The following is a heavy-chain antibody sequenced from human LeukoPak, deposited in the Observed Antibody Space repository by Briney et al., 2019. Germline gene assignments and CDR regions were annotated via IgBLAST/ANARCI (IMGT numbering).Heavy chain of an antibody. V-gene: IGHV3-23*01. CDR3: AQEPLRIAARGYFDY. CDR1: GFTFSSYA. Sequence: GGSLRLSCAASGFTFSSYAMSWVRQAPGKGLEWVSAISGSGGSTYYADSVKGRFTISRDNSKHTLYLQMNRLRAEDTAVYYCAQEPLRIAARGYFDYWGQGTLVTVSS. J-gene: IGHJ4*02. CDR2: ISGSGGST. D-gene: IGHD6-6*01.